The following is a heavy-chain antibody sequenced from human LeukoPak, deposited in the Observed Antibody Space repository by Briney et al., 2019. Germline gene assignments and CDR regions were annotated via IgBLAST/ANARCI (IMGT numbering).Heavy chain of an antibody. J-gene: IGHJ4*02. CDR3: AKDDRWLQFCC. V-gene: IGHV3-23*01. CDR1: GFTFSSHG. CDR2: IIPSGHTT. Sequence: GGSLRLFCAASGFTFSSHGMNWVRQAPGKGLEWVSGIIPSGHTTYYADSVRGRFTISRDNSRNTLYLQMNSLRAEDTAVYYCAKDDRWLQFCCWGQGTLVTVSA. D-gene: IGHD5-24*01.